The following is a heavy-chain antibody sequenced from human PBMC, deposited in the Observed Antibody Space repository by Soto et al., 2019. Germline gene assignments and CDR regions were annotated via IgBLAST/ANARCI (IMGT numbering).Heavy chain of an antibody. CDR3: AKDLWEQWLVGIPIIDY. CDR1: GFTFSSYG. D-gene: IGHD6-19*01. V-gene: IGHV3-30*18. J-gene: IGHJ4*02. CDR2: ISYDGSNK. Sequence: QVQLVESGGGVVQPGRSLRLSCAASGFTFSSYGMHWVRQAPGKGLEWVAVISYDGSNKYYADSVKGRFTISRDNSKNTLYLQMNSLRAEDTAVYYCAKDLWEQWLVGIPIIDYWGQGTLVTVSS.